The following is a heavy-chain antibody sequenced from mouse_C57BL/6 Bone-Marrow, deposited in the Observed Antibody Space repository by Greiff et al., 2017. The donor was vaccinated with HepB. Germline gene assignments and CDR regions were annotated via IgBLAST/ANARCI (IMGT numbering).Heavy chain of an antibody. Sequence: VQLVESGAELVKPGASVKLSCKASGYTFTSYWMHWVKQRPGQGLEWIGFINPNSGSTNYNEKFKSKATVTADKSSSTAYMQLSSLTSEDSDVYYCARLFTTRFDYWCQGTTLTVSS. CDR3: ARLFTTRFDY. V-gene: IGHV1-64*01. D-gene: IGHD2-12*01. CDR1: GYTFTSYW. CDR2: INPNSGST. J-gene: IGHJ2*01.